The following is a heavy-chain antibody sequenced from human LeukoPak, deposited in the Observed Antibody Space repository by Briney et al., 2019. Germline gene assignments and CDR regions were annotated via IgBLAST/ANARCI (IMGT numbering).Heavy chain of an antibody. CDR3: AREPDTTYGMDV. CDR1: GFTFSSYW. D-gene: IGHD1-1*01. Sequence: GGSLRLSCAASGFTFSSYWMHWVRQAPGKGLVWVSRINSDGSSTSYADSVKGRFTISRDNAKNTLYLQMNSLRAEDTAVCYCAREPDTTYGMDVWGQGTTVTVSS. CDR2: INSDGSST. J-gene: IGHJ6*02. V-gene: IGHV3-74*01.